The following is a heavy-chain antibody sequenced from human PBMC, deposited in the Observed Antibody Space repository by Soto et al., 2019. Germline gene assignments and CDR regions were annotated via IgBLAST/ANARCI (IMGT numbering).Heavy chain of an antibody. CDR3: AKLSCTSSTCYFPGWFDP. CDR1: GDSISGGASF. V-gene: IGHV4-31*03. Sequence: LSLTCTVSGDSISGGASFWSWIRQPPGKGLEWIANVYYSGSSYYNPSLKSRLTISVDTTKNQLSLQLKSMTAADTAVYYCAKLSCTSSTCYFPGWFDPWGQGTLVTVSS. D-gene: IGHD2-2*01. CDR2: VYYSGSS. J-gene: IGHJ5*02.